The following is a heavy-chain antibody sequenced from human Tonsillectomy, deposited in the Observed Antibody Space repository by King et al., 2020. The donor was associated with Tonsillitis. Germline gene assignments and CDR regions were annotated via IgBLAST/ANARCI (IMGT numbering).Heavy chain of an antibody. CDR3: ARSPPTTAYLVY. CDR2: ISHDGSNK. CDR1: GFVFSDHA. D-gene: IGHD1-26*01. J-gene: IGHJ4*02. V-gene: IGHV3-30*04. Sequence: VQLVESGGGVVQPGRSMRLSCTASGFVFSDHAVHWVRQAPGKGLEWVAVISHDGSNKHYADSVKGLFTISRDKSKNIVYLQMNSLRAEDSVVYYCARSPPTTAYLVYGGEGTRVSVSS.